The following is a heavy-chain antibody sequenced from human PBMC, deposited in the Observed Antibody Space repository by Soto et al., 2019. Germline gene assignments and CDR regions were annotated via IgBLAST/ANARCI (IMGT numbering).Heavy chain of an antibody. Sequence: QVQLQESGPGLVKPSQTLSLTCTVSGGSISSGDYYWSWIRQPPGKGLEWIGYIFYSGSTYYNPSLKSRVNISVDTSKNQFSLKLSSVTAADTAVYYCARGGGYEILPFDYWGQGTLVTVSS. CDR1: GGSISSGDYY. CDR3: ARGGGYEILPFDY. V-gene: IGHV4-30-4*01. CDR2: IFYSGST. J-gene: IGHJ4*02. D-gene: IGHD5-12*01.